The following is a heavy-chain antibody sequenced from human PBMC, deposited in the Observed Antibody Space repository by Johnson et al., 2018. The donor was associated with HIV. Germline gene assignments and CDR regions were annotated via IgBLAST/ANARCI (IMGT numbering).Heavy chain of an antibody. CDR2: IYTGSDST. CDR1: GYSVTGYN. Sequence: VQLVESGGGLVQPGGSLRLSCAVSGYSVTGYNMNWVRQAPVKGLEWVSVIYTGSDSTSYADSVKGRFTISRDNSKNTLYLQMNSLRAEDTAVYYCARDVGDRGYYDSSGYRAFDIWGQGTMVTVSS. V-gene: IGHV3-66*01. D-gene: IGHD3-22*01. J-gene: IGHJ3*02. CDR3: ARDVGDRGYYDSSGYRAFDI.